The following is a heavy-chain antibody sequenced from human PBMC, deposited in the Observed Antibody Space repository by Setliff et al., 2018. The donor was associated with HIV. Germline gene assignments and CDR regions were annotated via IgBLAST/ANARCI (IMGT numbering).Heavy chain of an antibody. CDR3: ARGAPYGSGRHRWNS. CDR2: INYSGRT. V-gene: IGHV4-59*08. J-gene: IGHJ4*02. CDR1: GGSINTY. Sequence: PSETLSLTCTVSGGSINTYWSWIRQPPGKGLEWIGYINYSGRTNYNPSLKSRATISLDTSKNQFSLKLTSVTAADTALYYCARGAPYGSGRHRWNSWGRGTLVTVSS. D-gene: IGHD3-10*01.